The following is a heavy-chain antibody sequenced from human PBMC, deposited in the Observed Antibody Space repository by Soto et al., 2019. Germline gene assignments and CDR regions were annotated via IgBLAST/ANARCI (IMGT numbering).Heavy chain of an antibody. V-gene: IGHV2-5*02. CDR1: GFSLSSIALGMG. CDR3: AQRTPEYGMDV. CDR2: IYWDGDK. Sequence: SGPTLVNPTQTLTLTCNFSGFSLSSIALGMGVGWIRQPPGKALEWLALIYWDGDKRYNPSLKSRLTITKDTTKNQVVLTMTNMDPVDTATYYCAQRTPEYGMDVWGQGTMVTVSS. J-gene: IGHJ6*02.